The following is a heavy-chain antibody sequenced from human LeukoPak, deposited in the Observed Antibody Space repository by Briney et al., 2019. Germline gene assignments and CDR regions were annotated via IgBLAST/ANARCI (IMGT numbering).Heavy chain of an antibody. CDR2: ISGSGGST. D-gene: IGHD3-10*01. J-gene: IGHJ4*02. CDR1: GFTFSSYA. Sequence: GGSLRLSCAASGFTFSSYAMSWVRQAPGKGLEWVSAISGSGGSTYYADSVKGRFTISRDNSKNTLYLQMNSLRAEDTAVYYCAKSHVLLWFGELTKLPFDYWRQGTLVTVSS. V-gene: IGHV3-23*01. CDR3: AKSHVLLWFGELTKLPFDY.